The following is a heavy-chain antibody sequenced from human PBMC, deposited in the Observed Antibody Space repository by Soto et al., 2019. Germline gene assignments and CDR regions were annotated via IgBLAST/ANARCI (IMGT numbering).Heavy chain of an antibody. J-gene: IGHJ4*02. D-gene: IGHD5-12*01. CDR1: GFTFNTYA. CDR3: ARDLGDGYKFDY. Sequence: ESGGGVVQPGRSLRLSCAASGFTFNTYAMHWVRQAPGKGLEWVAVISYDGANKYYADSVRGRFTISRDNSKKTLYLQMNSLRAEDTAVYYCARDLGDGYKFDYWGQGTLVTVSS. CDR2: ISYDGANK. V-gene: IGHV3-30-3*01.